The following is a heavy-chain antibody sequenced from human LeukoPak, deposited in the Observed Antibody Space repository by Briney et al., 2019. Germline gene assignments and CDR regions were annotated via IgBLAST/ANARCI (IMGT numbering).Heavy chain of an antibody. Sequence: SETLSLTCTVSGGSISSRSHYWGWIRQPPGKGLEWIANIYYSGDTYYNPSLKSRVTISVDTSKNQFSLKLSSVAAADTAVYYCARDRSRWDLLPFDSWGQGTLVTVSS. CDR1: GGSISSRSHY. D-gene: IGHD1-26*01. V-gene: IGHV4-39*07. CDR3: ARDRSRWDLLPFDS. J-gene: IGHJ4*02. CDR2: IYYSGDT.